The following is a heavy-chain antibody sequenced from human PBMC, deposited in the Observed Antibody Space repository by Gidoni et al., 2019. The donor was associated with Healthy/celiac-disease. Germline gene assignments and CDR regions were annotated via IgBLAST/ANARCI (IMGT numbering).Heavy chain of an antibody. V-gene: IGHV3-23*01. CDR1: GFTFSSYA. J-gene: IGHJ4*02. CDR2: ISGSGGST. Sequence: EVQLLEYGGGLVQPGGSLRLSCAASGFTFSSYAMSWVRQAPGKGLEWVSAISGSGGSTYYADSVKGRFTISRDNSKNTLYLQMNSLRAEDTAVYYCAKILLWFGESIDYWGQGTLVTVSS. CDR3: AKILLWFGESIDY. D-gene: IGHD3-10*01.